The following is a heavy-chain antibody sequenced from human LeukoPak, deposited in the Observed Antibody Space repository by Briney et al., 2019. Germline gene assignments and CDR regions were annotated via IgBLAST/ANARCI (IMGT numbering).Heavy chain of an antibody. CDR2: ITGGGGST. J-gene: IGHJ4*02. CDR1: EFTFSSYS. V-gene: IGHV3-23*01. CDR3: AKSPYYDASGYNREYYFDC. D-gene: IGHD3-22*01. Sequence: GGSLRLSCAASEFTFSSYSMSWVRQAPGKGLEWVSSITGGGGSTYFADSVKDRFTISRDNSRNTLYLQLNSLRAEDTAVYYCAKSPYYDASGYNREYYFDCWGQGTLVTVTS.